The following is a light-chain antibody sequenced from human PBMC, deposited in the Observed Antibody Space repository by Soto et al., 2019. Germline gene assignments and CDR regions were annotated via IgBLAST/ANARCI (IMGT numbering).Light chain of an antibody. J-gene: IGLJ1*01. Sequence: QSALTQPASVSGSPGQSITIACTGTSSDIGGYNFVSWYQQHPGKAPKLLIYDVGNRPSGVSNRFSGSKSGNTASLTISGLXAXXXAHYYCNSYRTVITYVFGTGTKLTVX. CDR3: NSYRTVITYV. CDR1: SSDIGGYNF. CDR2: DVG. V-gene: IGLV2-14*01.